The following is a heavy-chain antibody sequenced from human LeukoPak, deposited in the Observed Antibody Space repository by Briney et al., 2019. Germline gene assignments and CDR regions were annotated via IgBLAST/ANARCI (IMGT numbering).Heavy chain of an antibody. Sequence: ASVNVSCKASGYTFTSYGISWVRQAPGQGLEWMGWINTNTGNPTYAQGFTGRFVFSLDTSVNTAYLQISSLKAEDTAVYYCATGSGYDYADYWGQGTLVTVSS. V-gene: IGHV7-4-1*02. J-gene: IGHJ4*02. D-gene: IGHD5-12*01. CDR1: GYTFTSYG. CDR3: ATGSGYDYADY. CDR2: INTNTGNP.